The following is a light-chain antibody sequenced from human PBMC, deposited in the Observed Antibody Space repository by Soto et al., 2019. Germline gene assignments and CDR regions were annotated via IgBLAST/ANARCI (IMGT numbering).Light chain of an antibody. V-gene: IGKV3-11*01. J-gene: IGKJ4*01. CDR3: QQYNSWPLT. CDR1: QSVSSS. Sequence: EIVLTQSPATLSLSPGERATLSCRASQSVSSSLVWYQQKPGQAPRLLIYDASNRATGIPDRFSGSGSGTDFTLTISSLQSEDFAVYYCQQYNSWPLTFGGGTKVDI. CDR2: DAS.